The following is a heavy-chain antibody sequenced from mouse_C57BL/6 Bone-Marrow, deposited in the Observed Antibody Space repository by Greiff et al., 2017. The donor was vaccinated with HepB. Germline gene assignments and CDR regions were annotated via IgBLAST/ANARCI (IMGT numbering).Heavy chain of an antibody. J-gene: IGHJ1*03. CDR2: ISYSGST. CDR3: ARYKGAVVPYWYFDV. Sequence: DVKLVESGPGLAKPSQTLSLTCSVTGYSITSDYWNWIRKFPGNKLEYMGYISYSGSTYYNPSLKSRISITRDTSKNQYYLQLNSVTTEDTATYYCARYKGAVVPYWYFDVWGTGTTVTVSS. V-gene: IGHV3-8*01. D-gene: IGHD1-1*01. CDR1: GYSITSDY.